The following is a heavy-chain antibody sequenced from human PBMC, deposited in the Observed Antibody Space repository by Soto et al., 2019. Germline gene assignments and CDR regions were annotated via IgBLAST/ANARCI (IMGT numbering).Heavy chain of an antibody. CDR1: GGTFGTYG. CDR2: IIPASDTE. J-gene: IGHJ6*02. CDR3: ATAVTAGTYYNYGLDV. V-gene: IGHV1-69*14. D-gene: IGHD2-21*02. Sequence: QVHLVQSGAEVKKPGSSVNISCKASGGTFGTYGLNWVRQFPGQGLEWIGGIIPASDTENYAQKFQGRVTITADKSTNIAHMQMDSLTSDDTAVYYCATAVTAGTYYNYGLDVWGQGTTVTVS.